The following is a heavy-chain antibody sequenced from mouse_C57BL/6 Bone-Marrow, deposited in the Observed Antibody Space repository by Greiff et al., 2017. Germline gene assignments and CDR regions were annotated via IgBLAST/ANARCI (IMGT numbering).Heavy chain of an antibody. D-gene: IGHD1-1*01. CDR2: IDPSDSYT. CDR3: ARSLLLRGY. J-gene: IGHJ2*01. CDR1: GYTFTSYW. Sequence: QVQLQRPGAEFVKPGASVKLSCKASGYTFTSYWMQWVKQRPGQGLEWIGEIDPSDSYTNYNQKFKGKATLTVDTSSSTAYMQLSSLTSEDSAVYYCARSLLLRGYWGQGTTLTVSS. V-gene: IGHV1-50*01.